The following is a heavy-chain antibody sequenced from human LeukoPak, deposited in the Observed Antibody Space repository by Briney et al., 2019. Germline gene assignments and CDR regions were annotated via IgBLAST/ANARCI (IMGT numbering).Heavy chain of an antibody. CDR3: ARRRSSSWYYFDY. J-gene: IGHJ4*02. V-gene: IGHV1-3*01. Sequence: ASVKVSCKASGYTFTSYAMHWVRQAPGQRLEWMGWINAGNGNTKYSQKFQGRVTITRDTSASTAYMELSSLRSEDTAVYYCARRRSSSWYYFDYWGQGTLVTVSS. CDR2: INAGNGNT. D-gene: IGHD6-13*01. CDR1: GYTFTSYA.